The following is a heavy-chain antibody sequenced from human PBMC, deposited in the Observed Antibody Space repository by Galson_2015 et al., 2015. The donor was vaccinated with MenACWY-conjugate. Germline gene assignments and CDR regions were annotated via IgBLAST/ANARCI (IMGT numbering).Heavy chain of an antibody. CDR2: IWYDGSNK. CDR3: ASYPTWYGSPYYYMDV. V-gene: IGHV3-33*08. J-gene: IGHJ6*03. CDR1: GLTFSKNG. D-gene: IGHD6-13*01. Sequence: SLRLSCAASGLTFSKNGMHWVRQAPGKGLEWVAVIWYDGSNKFYADSVRGRFTISRDNSNNMVFLQMNSLRAEDTAVYYCASYPTWYGSPYYYMDVWGKGTTVTVSS.